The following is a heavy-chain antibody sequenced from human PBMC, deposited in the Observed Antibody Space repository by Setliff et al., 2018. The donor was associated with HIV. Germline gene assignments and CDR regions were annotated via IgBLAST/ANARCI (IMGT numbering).Heavy chain of an antibody. V-gene: IGHV4-4*07. J-gene: IGHJ6*03. CDR2: IYASGST. D-gene: IGHD3-10*01. CDR3: ARVGASGVPSTMDYYYYMDV. CDR1: GGSFSSYH. Sequence: SETLSLTCTVSGGSFSSYHWSWIRHRAGKGLEWIGHIYASGSTKYNPSLESRVTMSVDTSRTQFSLKLRSVTAADTAVYYCARVGASGVPSTMDYYYYMDVWGKGTTGTVS.